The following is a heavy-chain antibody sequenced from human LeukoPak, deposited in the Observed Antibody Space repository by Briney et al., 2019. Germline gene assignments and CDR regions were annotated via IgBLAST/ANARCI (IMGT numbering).Heavy chain of an antibody. V-gene: IGHV1-18*01. CDR3: ARSSHDFRSGYHNWFDP. Sequence: ASVKVSCKASGYTFTSYGISWVRQAPGQGLEWMGWISAYNGSTNYAQKLQGRVTMTTDTSTSTAYMELRSLRSDDTAVYYCARSSHDFRSGYHNWFDPWGQGTLVTVSS. CDR2: ISAYNGST. J-gene: IGHJ5*02. D-gene: IGHD3-3*01. CDR1: GYTFTSYG.